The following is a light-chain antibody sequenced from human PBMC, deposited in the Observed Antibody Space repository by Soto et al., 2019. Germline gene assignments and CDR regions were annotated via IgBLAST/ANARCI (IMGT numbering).Light chain of an antibody. CDR2: GSS. J-gene: IGKJ4*01. V-gene: IGKV3D-15*01. CDR3: QQYNNWGLS. CDR1: ENVGTN. Sequence: IVLTQSPATLSVSPGDRVTLSCRASENVGTNLAWYQQRPGQPPRLLIYGSSTRATGISATFSGSGSRTEFTLTNSSLQSEDSAVYYCQQYNNWGLSLGGGTRVEIK.